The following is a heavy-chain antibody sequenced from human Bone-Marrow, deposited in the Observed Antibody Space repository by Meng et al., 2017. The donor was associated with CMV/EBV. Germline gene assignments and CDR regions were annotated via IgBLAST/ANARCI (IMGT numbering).Heavy chain of an antibody. V-gene: IGHV3-7*01. Sequence: GESLKISCAASGFTFSSYWMSWVRQAPGKGLEWVANIKQDGSEKYYVDSVKGRFTISRDNAKNSLYLQMNSLRAEDTAVYYCARDRSWGDYGWFDPWGQGTRVTVSS. CDR3: ARDRSWGDYGWFDP. CDR1: GFTFSSYW. J-gene: IGHJ5*02. CDR2: IKQDGSEK. D-gene: IGHD3-16*01.